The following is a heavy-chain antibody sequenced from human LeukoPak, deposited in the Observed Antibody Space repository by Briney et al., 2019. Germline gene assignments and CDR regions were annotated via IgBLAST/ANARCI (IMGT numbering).Heavy chain of an antibody. Sequence: GGSLRLSCAASGFTFSSYEMNWVRQAPGKGLERVSHISTSGSTIYYADSVKGRFTISRDNAKNSLYLQMNSLRAEDTAVYYCARDLSGVTGYTYGRGIDYWGQGTLVTVSS. CDR3: ARDLSGVTGYTYGRGIDY. V-gene: IGHV3-48*03. J-gene: IGHJ4*02. CDR2: ISTSGSTI. D-gene: IGHD5-18*01. CDR1: GFTFSSYE.